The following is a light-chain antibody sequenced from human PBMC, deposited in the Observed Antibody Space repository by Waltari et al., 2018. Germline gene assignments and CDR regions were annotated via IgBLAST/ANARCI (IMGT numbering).Light chain of an antibody. CDR1: KLGDKY. J-gene: IGLJ1*01. CDR3: QAWDSSTYV. Sequence: SYELTQPPSVSVSPGQTASITCSGDKLGDKYACWYQQKPGQSPVLVIYQDSKRPSGIPAPFSGSNSGNPATLTISGPQAMDEADYYCQAWDSSTYVFGTGTKVTVL. V-gene: IGLV3-1*01. CDR2: QDS.